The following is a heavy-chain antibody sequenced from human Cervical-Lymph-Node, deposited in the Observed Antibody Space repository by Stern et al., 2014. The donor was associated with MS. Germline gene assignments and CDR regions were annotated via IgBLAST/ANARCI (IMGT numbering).Heavy chain of an antibody. Sequence: VQLVESGAEVKKPGASVKVSCEASGYTLTSYSMHWVRQAPGQGLELLGVIDPNGGTTRYAQKFQGRVSMTSDTSTTTVSIEVSGLTSADTAVYYCARGDHYYSYGLDVWGQGTTVTVSS. CDR2: IDPNGGTT. J-gene: IGHJ6*02. CDR1: GYTLTSYS. V-gene: IGHV1-46*03. CDR3: ARGDHYYSYGLDV.